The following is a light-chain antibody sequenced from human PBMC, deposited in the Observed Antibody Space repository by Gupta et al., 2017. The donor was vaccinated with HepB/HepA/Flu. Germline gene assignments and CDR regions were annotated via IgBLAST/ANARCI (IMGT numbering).Light chain of an antibody. CDR1: SSNIGSNT. J-gene: IGLJ3*02. V-gene: IGLV1-44*01. CDR2: SKK. CDR3: AAWDDSLKGLV. Sequence: QSVLTQPPSASGTPGQMVTISCSGSSSNIGSNTVNWYQQLPGTAPILIIDSKKQRPSGVPDRFSGYKSGTSASRAISGLQSEDEADDYWAAWDDSLKGLVFGGGTKLTVL.